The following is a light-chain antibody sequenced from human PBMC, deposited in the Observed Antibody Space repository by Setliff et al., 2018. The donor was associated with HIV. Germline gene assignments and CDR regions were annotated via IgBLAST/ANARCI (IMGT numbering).Light chain of an antibody. CDR3: SSFRTSRKFV. V-gene: IGLV2-14*01. CDR1: SSDVGLYNF. Sequence: QSALTQPASVSGSPGQSITISCTGTSSDVGLYNFVSWYQQHPGKVPKLNIYDVTNRPSGISHRFSGAKSGNTASLTISGLQADDEADYYCSSFRTSRKFVFGTGTKVTVL. CDR2: DVT. J-gene: IGLJ1*01.